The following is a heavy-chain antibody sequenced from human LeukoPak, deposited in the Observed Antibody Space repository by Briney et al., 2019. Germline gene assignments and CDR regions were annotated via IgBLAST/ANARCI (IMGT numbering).Heavy chain of an antibody. D-gene: IGHD4-17*01. J-gene: IGHJ3*02. CDR3: ARVPNYGDYDMSGAFDI. Sequence: ASVKVSCKASGYTFTGYYMHWVRQAPGQGLEWMGWINPNSGGTNYAQKFQGRVTMTRDTSISTAYMELSRLRSDDTAVYYCARVPNYGDYDMSGAFDIWGQGTMVTVSS. CDR2: INPNSGGT. V-gene: IGHV1-2*02. CDR1: GYTFTGYY.